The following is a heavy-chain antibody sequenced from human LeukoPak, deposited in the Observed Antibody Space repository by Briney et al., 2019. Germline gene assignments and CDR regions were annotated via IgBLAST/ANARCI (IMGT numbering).Heavy chain of an antibody. CDR1: GFTFSSYS. V-gene: IGHV3-21*04. D-gene: IGHD3-22*01. CDR3: ARASSPFYNYDSSGYGDWIDP. CDR2: IGSSSNYI. J-gene: IGHJ5*02. Sequence: GGSLRLSCAASGFTFSSYSMNWVRQAPGKGLEWVSSIGSSSNYIYYEDSVKGRFTISRDNAKNSLYLQMNSLRAEDTAVYYCARASSPFYNYDSSGYGDWIDPWGQRTLVTVSS.